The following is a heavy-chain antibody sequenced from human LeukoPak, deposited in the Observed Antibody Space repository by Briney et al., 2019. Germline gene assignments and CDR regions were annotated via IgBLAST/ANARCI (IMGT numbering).Heavy chain of an antibody. CDR1: GGSISSYY. CDR3: ARLSYSSTYYFDY. Sequence: KASETLSLTCTVSGGSISSYYWSWIRQPPGKGLEWIGYIYYSGSTNYNPSLKSRVTISVDTSKNQFSLKLSSVTAADTAVYYCARLSYSSTYYFDYWGQGTLVTVSS. CDR2: IYYSGST. D-gene: IGHD6-13*01. J-gene: IGHJ4*02. V-gene: IGHV4-59*08.